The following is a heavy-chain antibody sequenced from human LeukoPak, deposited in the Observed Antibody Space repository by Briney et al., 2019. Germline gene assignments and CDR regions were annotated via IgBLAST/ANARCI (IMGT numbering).Heavy chain of an antibody. J-gene: IGHJ4*02. CDR2: MNPNSGNT. V-gene: IGHV1-8*01. CDR3: AIKRYYYDSSGYYPFDY. CDR1: GYTFTSYD. D-gene: IGHD3-22*01. Sequence: GASVKVSCKASGYTFTSYDINWVRQATGQGLEWMGWMNPNSGNTGYAQKFQGRVTMTRNTSISTAYMELSSLRSEGTAVYYCAIKRYYYDSSGYYPFDYWGQGTLVTVSS.